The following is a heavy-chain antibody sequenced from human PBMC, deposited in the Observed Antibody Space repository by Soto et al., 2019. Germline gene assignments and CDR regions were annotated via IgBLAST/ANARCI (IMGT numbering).Heavy chain of an antibody. Sequence: SETLSLTCAVYGGSFSGYYWSWIRQPPGKGLEWIGEINHSGSTNYNPSLKSRVTISVDTSKNQFSLKLSSVTAADTAVYYCARLKNNLWYYYDSSGHRTGYYFDYWGQGTLVTVSS. CDR2: INHSGST. J-gene: IGHJ4*02. CDR3: ARLKNNLWYYYDSSGHRTGYYFDY. CDR1: GGSFSGYY. D-gene: IGHD3-22*01. V-gene: IGHV4-34*01.